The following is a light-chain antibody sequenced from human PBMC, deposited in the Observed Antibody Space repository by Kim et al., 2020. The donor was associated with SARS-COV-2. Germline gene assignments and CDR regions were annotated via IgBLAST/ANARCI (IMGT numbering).Light chain of an antibody. CDR3: QKYNRFWT. V-gene: IGKV1-5*03. CDR1: QSINMR. CDR2: KAS. Sequence: DIQMTQSPFTLSASVGDRVTITCRASQSINMRLAWYQHKPGKAPKLLIQKASDLESGVPSRFSGSGSGTEFTLTISSLQPDDFGTYYCQKYNRFWTFGQGTKVDIK. J-gene: IGKJ1*01.